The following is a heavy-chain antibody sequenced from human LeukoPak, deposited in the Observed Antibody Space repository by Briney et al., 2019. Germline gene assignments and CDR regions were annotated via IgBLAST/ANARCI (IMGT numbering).Heavy chain of an antibody. J-gene: IGHJ4*02. CDR2: ISSSGSSI. Sequence: PGGSLRLSCAASGFTFNIFEMNWVRQAPGKGLEWVSYISSSGSSIYYADSVKGRFTISRDDSKNTLYLQMNSLRAEDTAVYYCANCNGWLPHNYWGQGTLVTVSS. V-gene: IGHV3-48*03. D-gene: IGHD3-9*01. CDR3: ANCNGWLPHNY. CDR1: GFTFNIFE.